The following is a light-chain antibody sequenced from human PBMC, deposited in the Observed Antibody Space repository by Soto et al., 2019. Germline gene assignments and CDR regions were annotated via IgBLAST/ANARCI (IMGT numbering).Light chain of an antibody. CDR3: QQYGSSTGT. Sequence: EIVLTQSPGTLSLSPEERATLSCRASQSVSSTSFAWYQHKPGQAPRLLIHGGSTRATGTPDRFSGSVSGTDLTLTISRLEPEDFAVYYCQQYGSSTGTFGQGTKVEVK. V-gene: IGKV3-20*01. CDR2: GGS. CDR1: QSVSSTS. J-gene: IGKJ1*01.